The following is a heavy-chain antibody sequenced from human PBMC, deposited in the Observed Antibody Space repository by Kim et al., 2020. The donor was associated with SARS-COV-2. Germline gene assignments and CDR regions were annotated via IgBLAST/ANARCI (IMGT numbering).Heavy chain of an antibody. V-gene: IGHV3-30-3*01. J-gene: IGHJ6*02. CDR1: GFTFSSYA. Sequence: GGSLRLSCAASGFTFSSYAMHWVRQAPGRGLEWVAVISYDGGSKFYVDSVQGRFTVSRDNSKNTVYLQMSSLGPEDTAVYYCARTYNAVITQYYFGMDVWGQGTTVTVSS. D-gene: IGHD4-4*01. CDR3: ARTYNAVITQYYFGMDV. CDR2: ISYDGGSK.